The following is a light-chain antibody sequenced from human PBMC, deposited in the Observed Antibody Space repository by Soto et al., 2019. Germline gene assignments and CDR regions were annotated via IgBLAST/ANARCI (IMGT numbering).Light chain of an antibody. J-gene: IGKJ4*01. CDR2: GAS. CDR3: HQRSNWPPFT. CDR1: QSIGNS. Sequence: EIVLTQSPATLSLSPGERGTLSCRASQSIGNSLAWYQQKPGQNPRLLIYGASTRATGIPGRFSGSGSGTDFTRPISSLEPQDSAVYYCHQRSNWPPFTFGGGTKVEIK. V-gene: IGKV3-11*01.